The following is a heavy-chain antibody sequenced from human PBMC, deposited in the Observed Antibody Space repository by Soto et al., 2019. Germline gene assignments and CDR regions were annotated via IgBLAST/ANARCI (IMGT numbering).Heavy chain of an antibody. CDR2: ISGSGGST. V-gene: IGHV3-23*01. J-gene: IGHJ4*02. CDR3: AKPPLMIRGVAATYFDY. CDR1: GFIFLSYA. D-gene: IGHD3-10*01. Sequence: GGSLRLSFADSGFIFLSYAMSWVRQAPGKGLEWVSGISGSGGSTYYADYVKGRFTISRDNSKNTLYLQMNSLRAEDTAVYYCAKPPLMIRGVAATYFDYWGQGTLVTVSS.